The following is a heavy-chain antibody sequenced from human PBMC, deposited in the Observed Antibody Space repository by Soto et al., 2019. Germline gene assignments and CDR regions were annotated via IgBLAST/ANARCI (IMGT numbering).Heavy chain of an antibody. V-gene: IGHV4-59*08. CDR3: ARLCGWSVDY. CDR2: IYYSGST. Sequence: SETLSLTCTVSGGSISGYYWSWIRQPPGKGLEWIGYIYYSGSTNYNPSLKSRVTISVDTSKNQFSLKLSSVTAADTAVYYCARLCGWSVDYWGQGTLVPVSS. J-gene: IGHJ4*02. CDR1: GGSISGYY. D-gene: IGHD6-19*01.